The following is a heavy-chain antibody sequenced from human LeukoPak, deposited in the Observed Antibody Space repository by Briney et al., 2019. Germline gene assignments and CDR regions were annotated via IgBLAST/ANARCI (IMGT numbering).Heavy chain of an antibody. J-gene: IGHJ3*02. CDR2: IHYSGST. CDR3: ARSVSWGLLVRDDAFDI. Sequence: PSETLSLTCTVSGGSISSYHWIWIRQPLGKGLEWIGYIHYSGSTNYNPSLKSRVTTSVDTSKKQFSLKLRSVTAADTAVYYCARSVSWGLLVRDDAFDIWGQGTMVTVSS. V-gene: IGHV4-59*08. CDR1: GGSISSYH. D-gene: IGHD2-21*01.